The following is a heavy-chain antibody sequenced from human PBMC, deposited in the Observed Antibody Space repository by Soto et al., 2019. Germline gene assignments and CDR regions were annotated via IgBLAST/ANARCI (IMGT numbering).Heavy chain of an antibody. J-gene: IGHJ4*02. Sequence: QSGGSLTLSCAASGFPFSSYAMSWVRQAPGKGLEWVSAISGSGGSTYYADSVKGRFTISRDNSKNTLYLQMNSLRAEDTAVYYCAKAPQLFEYYFDYWGQGTLVTVSS. CDR3: AKAPQLFEYYFDY. CDR2: ISGSGGST. D-gene: IGHD6-6*01. CDR1: GFPFSSYA. V-gene: IGHV3-23*01.